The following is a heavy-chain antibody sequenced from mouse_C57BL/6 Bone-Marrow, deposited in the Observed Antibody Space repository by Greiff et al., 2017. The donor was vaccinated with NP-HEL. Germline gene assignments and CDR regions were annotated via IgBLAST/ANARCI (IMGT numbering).Heavy chain of an antibody. CDR1: GYTFTDYY. D-gene: IGHD2-2*01. J-gene: IGHJ4*01. CDR3: ARDGYDVRDYAMDY. V-gene: IGHV1-76*01. Sequence: QVQLKESGAELVRPGASVKLSCKASGYTFTDYYINWVKQRPGQGLEWIARIYPGSGNTYYNEKFKGKATLTAEKSSSTAYMQLSSLTSEDSAVYFCARDGYDVRDYAMDYWGQGTSVTVSS. CDR2: IYPGSGNT.